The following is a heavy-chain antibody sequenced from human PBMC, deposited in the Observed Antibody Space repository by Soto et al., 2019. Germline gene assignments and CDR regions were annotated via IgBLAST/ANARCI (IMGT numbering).Heavy chain of an antibody. Sequence: EVQVVESGGGLVQPGGSVRLSCAASGFTFSNHWMTWVRQAPGKGLEWVANIKQDGSEKYYVDSVKGRFTLSRDNAKNSLYLQMNSLRAEDTAVYYCARDSAYCRSTSCYLSYYYYLDVWGKGTTVTVSS. CDR2: IKQDGSEK. CDR3: ARDSAYCRSTSCYLSYYYYLDV. CDR1: GFTFSNHW. D-gene: IGHD2-2*01. J-gene: IGHJ6*03. V-gene: IGHV3-7*01.